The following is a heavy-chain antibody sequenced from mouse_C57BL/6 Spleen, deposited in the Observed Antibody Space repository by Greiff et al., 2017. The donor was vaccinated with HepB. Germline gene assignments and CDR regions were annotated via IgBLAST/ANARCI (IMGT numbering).Heavy chain of an antibody. J-gene: IGHJ1*03. CDR1: GYSFTDYN. V-gene: IGHV1-39*01. CDR2: INPNYGTT. D-gene: IGHD1-1*01. CDR3: ASYYGSTYWYFDV. Sequence: EVQLQQSGPELVKPGASVKISCKASGYSFTDYNMNWVKQSNGKSLEWIGVINPNYGTTSYNQKFKGKATLTVDKSSSKAYMQRNSLTSEDSAVYYCASYYGSTYWYFDVWGTGTTVTVSS.